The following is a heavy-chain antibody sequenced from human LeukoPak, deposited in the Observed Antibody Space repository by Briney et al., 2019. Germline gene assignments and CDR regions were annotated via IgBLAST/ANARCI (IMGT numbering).Heavy chain of an antibody. J-gene: IGHJ5*02. Sequence: SETLSLTCTVSGGSISSNYWSWIRQPAGKGLEWIGRIYTSGSTNYNPSLKSRVTMSVDTSKNQFSLKLSSVTAADTAVYYCARDITIFGVAPQNWFDPWGQGTLVTVSS. V-gene: IGHV4-4*07. CDR1: GGSISSNY. CDR3: ARDITIFGVAPQNWFDP. CDR2: IYTSGST. D-gene: IGHD3-3*01.